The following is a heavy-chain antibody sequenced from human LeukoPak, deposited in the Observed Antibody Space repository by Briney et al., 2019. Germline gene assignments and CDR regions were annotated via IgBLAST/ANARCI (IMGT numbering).Heavy chain of an antibody. V-gene: IGHV3-11*04. J-gene: IGHJ4*02. CDR1: GFTFSDYY. CDR2: ITSSGTTM. D-gene: IGHD4-23*01. Sequence: KPGGSLRLSCAASGFTFSDYYMSWIRQAPGKGLEWISYITSSGTTMYYADSVKGRFTISRDNAKNSLYLQMNSLRAEDTAVYYCARDYGGSSPFDYWGQGTLVTVSS. CDR3: ARDYGGSSPFDY.